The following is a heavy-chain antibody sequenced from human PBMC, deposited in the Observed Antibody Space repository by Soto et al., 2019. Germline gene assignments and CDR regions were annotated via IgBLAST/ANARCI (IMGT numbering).Heavy chain of an antibody. Sequence: SETLSLTCAVYGGSFSGYYCSWIRQPPGKGLEWIGEINHSGSTNYNPSLKSRVTISVDTSKNQFSLKLSSVTAADTAVYYCARARSYGNYHWFDPWGQGTLVTVSS. CDR3: ARARSYGNYHWFDP. V-gene: IGHV4-34*01. J-gene: IGHJ5*02. CDR1: GGSFSGYY. D-gene: IGHD5-18*01. CDR2: INHSGST.